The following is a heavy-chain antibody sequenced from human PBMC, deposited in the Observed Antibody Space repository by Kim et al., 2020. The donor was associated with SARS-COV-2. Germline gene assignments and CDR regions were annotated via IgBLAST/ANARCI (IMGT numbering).Heavy chain of an antibody. V-gene: IGHV4-39*01. CDR3: ASHHRTTTLIVVVDYGMDV. Sequence: SETLSLTCTVSGGSISSSSYYWGWIRQPPGKGLEWIGSIYYSGSTYYNPSLKSRVTISVDTSKNQVSLKLSSVTAADTAVYYGASHHRTTTLIVVVDYGMDVWGQGTTVNVSS. D-gene: IGHD3-22*01. J-gene: IGHJ6*02. CDR1: GGSISSSSYY. CDR2: IYYSGST.